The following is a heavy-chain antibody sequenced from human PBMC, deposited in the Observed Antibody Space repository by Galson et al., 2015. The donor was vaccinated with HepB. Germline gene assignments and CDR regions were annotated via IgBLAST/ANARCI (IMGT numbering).Heavy chain of an antibody. J-gene: IGHJ4*02. CDR2: IYSGGST. CDR3: ARDPNYYGSGSLVY. CDR1: GFTVSSNY. Sequence: SLRLSCAASGFTVSSNYMSWVRQAPGKGLEWVSVIYSGGSTYYADSVKGRFTISRDNSKNTLYLQMNSLRAEDTAVYYCARDPNYYGSGSLVYWGQGTLVTVSS. V-gene: IGHV3-66*01. D-gene: IGHD3-10*01.